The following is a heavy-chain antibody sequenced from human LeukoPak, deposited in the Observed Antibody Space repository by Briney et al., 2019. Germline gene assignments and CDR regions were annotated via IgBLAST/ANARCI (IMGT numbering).Heavy chain of an antibody. CDR3: ARGYYDSSGYHNWFDP. Sequence: PSETLSLTCTVSGGSISSGSYYWSWIRQPAGKGLEWIGRIYTSGSTNYNPSLKSRVTISVETSKNQFSLKLSSVTAADTAVYYCARGYYDSSGYHNWFDPWGQGTLVTVSS. CDR1: GGSISSGSYY. CDR2: IYTSGST. J-gene: IGHJ5*02. D-gene: IGHD3-22*01. V-gene: IGHV4-61*02.